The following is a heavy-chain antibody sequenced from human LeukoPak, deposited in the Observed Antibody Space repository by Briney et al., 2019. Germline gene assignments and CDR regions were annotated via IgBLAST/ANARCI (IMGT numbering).Heavy chain of an antibody. J-gene: IGHJ5*02. CDR1: GFTFSTYR. Sequence: GGSLRLSCAASGFTFSTYRMHWVRQAPGKGLVWVSRVSADGSSTTYADSVKGRFTISRDNAKNTLYLQMNSLRAEDTAIYYCARGPISSNPGTWGQGTLVTVSS. V-gene: IGHV3-74*01. D-gene: IGHD2-2*01. CDR2: VSADGSST. CDR3: ARGPISSNPGT.